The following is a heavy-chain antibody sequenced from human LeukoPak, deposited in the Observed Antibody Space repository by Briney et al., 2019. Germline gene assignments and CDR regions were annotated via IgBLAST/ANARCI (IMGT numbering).Heavy chain of an antibody. Sequence: AGGSLRLSCAASGFTFSSYGMHWVRQAPGKGLEWVAVIWCDGSNKYYADSVKGRFTISRDNSKNTLYLQMNSLRAEDTAVYYCAKVWWGTYYFDYWGQGTLVTVSS. D-gene: IGHD2-8*02. V-gene: IGHV3-33*06. CDR3: AKVWWGTYYFDY. CDR1: GFTFSSYG. J-gene: IGHJ4*02. CDR2: IWCDGSNK.